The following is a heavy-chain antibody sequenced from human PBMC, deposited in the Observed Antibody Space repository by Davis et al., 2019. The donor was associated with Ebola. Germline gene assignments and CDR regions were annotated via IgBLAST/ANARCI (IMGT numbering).Heavy chain of an antibody. CDR3: ARNYDTESGMDV. Sequence: GESLKISCAASGFTFSTYSMNWVRQAPGKGLEWVSSISSSGSYIDYANSVKGRFTISRDNAKNSQFLQMNSLRVEDTAVYYCARNYDTESGMDVWGQGTTVTVSS. D-gene: IGHD3-22*01. CDR2: ISSSGSYI. J-gene: IGHJ6*02. V-gene: IGHV3-21*01. CDR1: GFTFSTYS.